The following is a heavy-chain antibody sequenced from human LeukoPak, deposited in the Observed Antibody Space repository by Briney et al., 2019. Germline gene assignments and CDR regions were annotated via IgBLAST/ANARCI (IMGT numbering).Heavy chain of an antibody. J-gene: IGHJ4*02. CDR1: GGSISSYY. CDR3: ASDSSSAGGAFDY. D-gene: IGHD6-6*01. V-gene: IGHV4-4*09. CDR2: IYTSGST. Sequence: SETLSLTCTVSGGSISSYYWSWIRQPPGKGLEWIGYIYTSGSTNYNPSLKSRVTISVDTSKNQFSLKLSSVTAADTAVYYCASDSSSAGGAFDYWGQGTLVTVSS.